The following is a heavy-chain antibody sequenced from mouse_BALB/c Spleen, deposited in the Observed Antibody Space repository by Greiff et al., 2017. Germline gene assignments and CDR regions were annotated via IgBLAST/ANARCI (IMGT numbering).Heavy chain of an antibody. CDR3: ARGDGNYDFDY. D-gene: IGHD2-1*01. CDR2: ISYDGSN. Sequence: ESGPGLVKPSQSLSLTCSVTGYSITSGYYWNWIRQFPGNKLEWMGYISYDGSNNYNPSLKNRISITRDTSKNQFFLKLNSVTTEDTATYYCARGDGNYDFDYWGQGTTLTVSS. V-gene: IGHV3-6*02. J-gene: IGHJ2*01. CDR1: GYSITSGYY.